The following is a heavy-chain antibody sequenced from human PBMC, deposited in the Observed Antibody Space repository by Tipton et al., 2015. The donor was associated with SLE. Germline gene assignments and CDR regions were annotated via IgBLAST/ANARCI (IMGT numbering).Heavy chain of an antibody. CDR1: GFTFEDYA. Sequence: RSLRLSCAASGFTFEDYAMHWVRQPPGKGPEWVSGISWDSVSIGYADSVKGRFTISRDNARNSLYLEMNNLRTEDTALYYCANRKSGADNGYFDYWGQGTLVTVSS. D-gene: IGHD1-26*01. CDR3: ANRKSGADNGYFDY. J-gene: IGHJ4*02. V-gene: IGHV3-9*01. CDR2: ISWDSVSI.